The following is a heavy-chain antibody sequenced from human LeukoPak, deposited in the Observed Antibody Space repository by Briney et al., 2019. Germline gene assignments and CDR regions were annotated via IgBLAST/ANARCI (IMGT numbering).Heavy chain of an antibody. Sequence: GGSLRLSCAASGFTFDDYGMGWVRQAPGKGLEWVSGINWNGGSTGYADSVKGRFTISRDNAKNSLYLQMNSLRAEDTALYYCARVMYYYDSSGYYYFDYWGQGTLVTVSS. D-gene: IGHD3-22*01. CDR3: ARVMYYYDSSGYYYFDY. J-gene: IGHJ4*02. CDR1: GFTFDDYG. V-gene: IGHV3-20*04. CDR2: INWNGGST.